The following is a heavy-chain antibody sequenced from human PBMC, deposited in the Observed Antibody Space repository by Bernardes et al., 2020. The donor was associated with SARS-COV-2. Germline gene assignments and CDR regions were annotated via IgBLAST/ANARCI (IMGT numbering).Heavy chain of an antibody. V-gene: IGHV3-53*01. CDR2: IYSGGST. Sequence: GGSLRLSCAASGFTVSSNYMSWVRQAPGKGLEWVSVIYSGGSTYYADSVKGRFTISRDNSKNTLYLQMNSLRAEDTAVYYCARDPPREPMVRGQYYYYYYGMDVWGQGTTVTVSS. CDR1: GFTVSSNY. CDR3: ARDPPREPMVRGQYYYYYYGMDV. J-gene: IGHJ6*02. D-gene: IGHD3-10*01.